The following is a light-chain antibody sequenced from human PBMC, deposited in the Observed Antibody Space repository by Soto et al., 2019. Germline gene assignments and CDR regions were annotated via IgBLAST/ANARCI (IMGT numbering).Light chain of an antibody. CDR3: QQYNNWPHT. CDR1: QSVSST. CDR2: CAS. V-gene: IGKV3-15*01. J-gene: IGKJ1*01. Sequence: EIVMTQSPATLSVSPGERATLSCRASQSVSSTLAWYQQKPGQAPRLLIYCASTRATGIPARFSGSGSGTEFTLTISSLQSEDFAVYYCQQYNNWPHTFGQGTKVEIK.